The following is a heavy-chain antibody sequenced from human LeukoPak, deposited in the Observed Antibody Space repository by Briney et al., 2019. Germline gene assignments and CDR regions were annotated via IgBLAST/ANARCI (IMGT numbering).Heavy chain of an antibody. CDR2: IYPGDSDT. J-gene: IGHJ4*02. V-gene: IGHV5-51*01. CDR1: GYSFTSYW. D-gene: IGHD3-9*01. CDR3: ARHAVRYFDWLSELPGDY. Sequence: PGESLKISCKGSGYSFTSYWIGWVRQMPGKGLEWMGIIYPGDSDTRYSPSFQGQVTISADKSISTAYLQWSSLKASDTAMYYCARHAVRYFDWLSELPGDYWGQGTLVTVSS.